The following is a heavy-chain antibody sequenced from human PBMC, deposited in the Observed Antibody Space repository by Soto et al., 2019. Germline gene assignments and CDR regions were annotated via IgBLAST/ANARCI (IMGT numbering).Heavy chain of an antibody. Sequence: PSETLSLTCTVSGGSLSNYSWSWIRQSPGKGLEWIGYAYYSGSTDYNPSLKSRVTMSVDTSKNQVSLKLNSVTTADTAVYYCARDRSTYGGGGTGEVKENWFDPWGPGTLVTVSS. D-gene: IGHD2-8*01. CDR2: AYYSGST. J-gene: IGHJ5*02. CDR1: GGSLSNYS. CDR3: ARDRSTYGGGGTGEVKENWFDP. V-gene: IGHV4-59*01.